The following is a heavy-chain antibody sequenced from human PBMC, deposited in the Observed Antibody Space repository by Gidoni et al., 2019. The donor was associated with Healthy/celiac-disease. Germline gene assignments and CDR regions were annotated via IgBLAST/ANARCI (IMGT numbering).Heavy chain of an antibody. Sequence: EVQLVESGGGLVQPGGSLSLSCAASGFTFSSYSMNWVRQAPGKGLEWVSYISSSSSTIYYADSVKGRFTISRDNAKNSLYLQMNSLRDEDTAVYYCAREYSSSWYGWFDPWGQGTLVTVSS. V-gene: IGHV3-48*02. J-gene: IGHJ5*02. CDR1: GFTFSSYS. CDR2: ISSSSSTI. CDR3: AREYSSSWYGWFDP. D-gene: IGHD6-13*01.